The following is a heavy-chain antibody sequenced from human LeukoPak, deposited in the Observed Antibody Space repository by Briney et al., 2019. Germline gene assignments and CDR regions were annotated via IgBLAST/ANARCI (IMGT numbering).Heavy chain of an antibody. J-gene: IGHJ3*02. CDR1: GFTFSSYA. V-gene: IGHV3-23*01. CDR2: ISGSGGST. CDR3: ARGIGELVLTDAFDI. D-gene: IGHD3-10*01. Sequence: PGGSLRLSCAASGFTFSSYAMSWVRQAPGKGLEWVSAISGSGGSTYYADSVKGRFTISRDNSKNTLYLQMNSLRAEDTAVYYCARGIGELVLTDAFDIWGQGTMVTVSS.